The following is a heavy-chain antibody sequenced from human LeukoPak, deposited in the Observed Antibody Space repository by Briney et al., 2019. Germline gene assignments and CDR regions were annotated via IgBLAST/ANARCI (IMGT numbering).Heavy chain of an antibody. D-gene: IGHD4-17*01. CDR2: INPSGGRT. CDR1: GYTLTRYH. J-gene: IGHJ6*02. Sequence: ASVKVSCKASGYTLTRYHMHWVRQAPGQGLEWMGIINPSGGRTSYAQKFQGRVTMTRDTSTSTVYMELSSLRSEDTAVYYCARDPYGDYRPTSYYDGMDVWGQGTTVTVSS. CDR3: ARDPYGDYRPTSYYDGMDV. V-gene: IGHV1-46*01.